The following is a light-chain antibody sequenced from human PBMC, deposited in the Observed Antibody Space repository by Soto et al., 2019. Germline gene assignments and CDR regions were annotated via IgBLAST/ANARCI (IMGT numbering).Light chain of an antibody. CDR2: AAS. CDR3: QQSYTTPRT. Sequence: DIQMTQSPSSLSASVEDRVIITCRASQSISNHLNWYQQKPGKAPKLLIFAASSLQSGVPSRFSGSGSGTDFTLTISNLQPEDLATYFCQQSYTTPRTFGQGTRLEIK. V-gene: IGKV1-39*01. CDR1: QSISNH. J-gene: IGKJ5*01.